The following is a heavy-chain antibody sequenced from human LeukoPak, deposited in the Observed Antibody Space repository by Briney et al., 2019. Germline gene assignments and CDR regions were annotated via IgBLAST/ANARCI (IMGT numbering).Heavy chain of an antibody. CDR2: ISGSGGRT. J-gene: IGHJ4*02. D-gene: IGHD2-21*02. CDR1: GFTFSSYA. Sequence: GGSLRLSCADSGFTFSSYAMSWVRQAPGKGLEWVSAISGSGGRTYYADSVKGRFTMSRDNSKNMLYLQMNSLRVEDTAVYYCAKGRLVATGIDYWGQGTQVTVSS. V-gene: IGHV3-23*01. CDR3: AKGRLVATGIDY.